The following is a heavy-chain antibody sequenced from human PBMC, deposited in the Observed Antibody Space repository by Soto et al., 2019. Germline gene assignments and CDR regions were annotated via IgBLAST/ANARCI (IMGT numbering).Heavy chain of an antibody. CDR1: GGSISSGGYY. CDR3: ARGRCSGGSCYSLLDYYYYYMDV. V-gene: IGHV4-31*03. D-gene: IGHD2-15*01. Sequence: QVQLQESGPGLVKPSQTLSLTCTVSGGSISSGGYYWSWIRQHPGKGLEWIGYIYYSGSTYYNPCLNSRVTISVDTSKNQFSLTLSSVTAADTAVYYCARGRCSGGSCYSLLDYYYYYMDVWGKGTTVTVSS. CDR2: IYYSGST. J-gene: IGHJ6*03.